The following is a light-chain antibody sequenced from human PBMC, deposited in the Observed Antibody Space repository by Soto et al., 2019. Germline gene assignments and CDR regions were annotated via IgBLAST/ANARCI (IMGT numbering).Light chain of an antibody. CDR1: QTVSSNY. J-gene: IGKJ5*01. V-gene: IGKV3-20*01. CDR2: GAS. Sequence: EMLLTQSPDTLSLSPGEGATLSCRASQTVSSNYLAWCQQRPGQAPRLLIYGASTRAAGIPDRFSGSGSGTDFTLTITRLEPEDSAVYFCQQYTGPPTTFGQGTRLEIK. CDR3: QQYTGPPTT.